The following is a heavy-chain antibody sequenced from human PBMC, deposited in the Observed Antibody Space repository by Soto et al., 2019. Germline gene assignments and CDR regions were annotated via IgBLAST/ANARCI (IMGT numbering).Heavy chain of an antibody. J-gene: IGHJ4*02. V-gene: IGHV5-51*01. CDR2: IYPGDSDT. CDR3: ARLHPRTMVRGAFDY. D-gene: IGHD3-10*01. CDR1: GYSFTSYW. Sequence: GESLKISCKGSGYSFTSYWIGWVRQMPGKGLEWMGIIYPGDSDTRYSPSFQGQVTISADKSISTAYLQWSSLKASDTAMYYCARLHPRTMVRGAFDYWSKGTLVTVSS.